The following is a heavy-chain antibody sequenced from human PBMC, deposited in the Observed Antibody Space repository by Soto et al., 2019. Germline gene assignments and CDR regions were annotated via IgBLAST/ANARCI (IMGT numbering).Heavy chain of an antibody. D-gene: IGHD6-13*01. CDR3: AKIKGAAGTWYYFDY. CDR2: ISGSGGST. J-gene: IGHJ4*02. V-gene: IGHV3-23*01. Sequence: GGSLRLSCAASGFTFSSYAMSWVRLAPGKGLEWVSAISGSGGSTYYADSVKGRFTISRDNSKNTLYLQMNSLRAEDTAVYYCAKIKGAAGTWYYFDYWGQGTLVTVS. CDR1: GFTFSSYA.